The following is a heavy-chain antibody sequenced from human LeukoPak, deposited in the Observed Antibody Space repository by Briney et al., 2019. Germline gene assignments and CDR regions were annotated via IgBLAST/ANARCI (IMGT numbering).Heavy chain of an antibody. CDR1: GFTFSSYG. CDR2: ISGSGGST. Sequence: PGGSLRLSCAASGFTFSSYGMSWVRQAPGKGLEWVSAISGSGGSTYYADSVKGRFTISRDNSKNTLYLQMNSLRAEDTAVYYCARGVQLTFDYWGQGTLVTVSS. D-gene: IGHD5-18*01. CDR3: ARGVQLTFDY. J-gene: IGHJ4*02. V-gene: IGHV3-23*01.